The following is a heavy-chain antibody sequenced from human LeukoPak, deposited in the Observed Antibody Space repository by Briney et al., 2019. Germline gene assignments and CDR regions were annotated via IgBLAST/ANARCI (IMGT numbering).Heavy chain of an antibody. D-gene: IGHD6-19*01. CDR2: ISPSSSTI. CDR3: AREHTPFGSGCTAAY. Sequence: PGGSLRLSCAAPGFTFSSYGMNWVRQAPGKGLEWVSYISPSSSTIYYADSGKGRFTISRDNAKNSLYLQMNSLRAEDTAVYYCAREHTPFGSGCTAAYWGQGTLVTVSS. CDR1: GFTFSSYG. V-gene: IGHV3-48*01. J-gene: IGHJ4*02.